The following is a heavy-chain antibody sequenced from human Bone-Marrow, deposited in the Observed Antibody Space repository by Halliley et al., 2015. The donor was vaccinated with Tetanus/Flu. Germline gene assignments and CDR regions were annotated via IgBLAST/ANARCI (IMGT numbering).Heavy chain of an antibody. CDR2: GST. J-gene: IGHJ4*02. D-gene: IGHD1-26*01. V-gene: IGHV3-23*01. CDR3: AKGWGANSGSYSWDIDNYYDS. Sequence: GSTKDADFVKGRFTISRDNSKRIMYLQMSSLRVEDTAVYYCAKGWGANSGSYSWDIDNYYDSWGQGTLVTVSS.